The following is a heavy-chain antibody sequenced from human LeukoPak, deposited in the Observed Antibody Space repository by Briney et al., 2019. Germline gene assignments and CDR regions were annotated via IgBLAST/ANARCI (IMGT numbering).Heavy chain of an antibody. D-gene: IGHD6-19*01. J-gene: IGHJ6*02. V-gene: IGHV4-31*03. CDR3: AREQVPSSGWYRGYYCGMDF. CDR2: IYYSGRT. CDR1: GGSISSGGYY. Sequence: SETLSLTCTVSGGSISSGGYYWSWIPQHPGKGLEWIGYIYYSGRTYHNPSLKRRVTISVDTSKNQFSMKLSSVTAADTAVYYWAREQVPSSGWYRGYYCGMDFWGQRDTVTVSS.